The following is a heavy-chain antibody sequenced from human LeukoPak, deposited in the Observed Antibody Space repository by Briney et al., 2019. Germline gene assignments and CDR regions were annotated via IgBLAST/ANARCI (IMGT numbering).Heavy chain of an antibody. CDR3: ARDLPSGSGFDI. Sequence: VASVKVSCKASGYTFTGYYMHWVRQTPGQGLEWMGRINPNSGGTNYAQKFQGRVTMTRDTSISTAYMELSRLRSDDTAVYYCARDLPSGSGFDIWGQGTMATVSS. V-gene: IGHV1-2*06. J-gene: IGHJ3*02. D-gene: IGHD3-10*01. CDR2: INPNSGGT. CDR1: GYTFTGYY.